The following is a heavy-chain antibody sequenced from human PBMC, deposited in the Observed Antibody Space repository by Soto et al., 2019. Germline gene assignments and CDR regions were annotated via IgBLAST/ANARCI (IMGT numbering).Heavy chain of an antibody. CDR1: GFTFSSFS. D-gene: IGHD4-17*01. CDR3: ARSLRDYGDYWPDYYYYIDV. CDR2: IRSSSSTI. J-gene: IGHJ6*03. Sequence: GGSLRLSCVASGFTFSSFSMNWVRQAPGKGLEWVSYIRSSSSTIYYADSVKGRFTISRDNSKNTLYLQMNSLRAEDTAVYYCARSLRDYGDYWPDYYYYIDVWGKGTTVSVSS. V-gene: IGHV3-48*01.